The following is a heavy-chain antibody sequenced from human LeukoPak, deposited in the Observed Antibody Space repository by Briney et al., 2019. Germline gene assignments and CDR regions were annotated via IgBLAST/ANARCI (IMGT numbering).Heavy chain of an antibody. Sequence: SETLSLTCTVSGGSISHDTYYWGWIRQPLGKGLEWIANIYYTGSTYYNPSLKSRVTMLVDRSKNQFTLNLSSVTAADTAIYHCATVFHAIDYFDHWGQGTLVTVSS. J-gene: IGHJ4*02. CDR2: IYYTGST. D-gene: IGHD2-8*01. CDR1: GGSISHDTYY. V-gene: IGHV4-39*06. CDR3: ATVFHAIDYFDH.